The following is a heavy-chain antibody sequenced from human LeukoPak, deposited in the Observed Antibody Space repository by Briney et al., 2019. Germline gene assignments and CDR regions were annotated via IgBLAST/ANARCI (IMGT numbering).Heavy chain of an antibody. CDR3: ATARIMITFGGAAPRQDNDY. V-gene: IGHV1-69-2*01. J-gene: IGHJ4*02. CDR1: GYTFTDYY. CDR2: VDPEDGET. D-gene: IGHD3-16*01. Sequence: ASVKVSCKVSGYTFTDYYMHWVQQAPGKGLEWMGLVDPEDGETIYAEKFQGIVTITADTSTDTAYMELSSLRSEDTAVYYCATARIMITFGGAAPRQDNDYWGQGTLVTVSS.